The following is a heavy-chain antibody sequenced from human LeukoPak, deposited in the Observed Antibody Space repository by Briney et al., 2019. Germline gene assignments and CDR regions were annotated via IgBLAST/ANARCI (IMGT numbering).Heavy chain of an antibody. J-gene: IGHJ4*02. CDR1: GFTLDDYA. Sequence: GGSLRLSCAASGFTLDDYAMHWVRQAPGKGLEWVSGISWNSGSIGYADSVKGRFTISRDNAKNSLYLQMNSLRAEDTALYYCAKAPQSTVTTSYFDYWGQGTLVTVSS. CDR2: ISWNSGSI. V-gene: IGHV3-9*01. CDR3: AKAPQSTVTTSYFDY. D-gene: IGHD4-17*01.